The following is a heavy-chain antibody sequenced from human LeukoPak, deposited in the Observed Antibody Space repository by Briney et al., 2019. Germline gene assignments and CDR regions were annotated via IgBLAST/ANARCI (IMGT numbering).Heavy chain of an antibody. V-gene: IGHV3-21*01. J-gene: IGHJ4*02. Sequence: PGASLRLSCAASGFTFSSYSMNWVRQAPGKGLEWVSSISSSSSYIYYADSVKGRFTISRDNAKNSLYLQMNSLRAEDTAVYYCARGVAATYFDYWGQGTLVTVSS. D-gene: IGHD2-15*01. CDR3: ARGVAATYFDY. CDR1: GFTFSSYS. CDR2: ISSSSSYI.